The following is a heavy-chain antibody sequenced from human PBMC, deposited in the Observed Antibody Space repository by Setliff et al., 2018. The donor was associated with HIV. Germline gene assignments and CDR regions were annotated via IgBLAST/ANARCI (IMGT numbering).Heavy chain of an antibody. V-gene: IGHV1-46*01. CDR2: INPSGGTT. J-gene: IGHJ4*02. D-gene: IGHD2-15*01. CDR1: GYSFSTYY. CDR3: ARVPSRYCSPTTCPFFFDY. Sequence: ASVKVSCKASGYSFSTYYMHWVRQAPGQGLEWMGVINPSGGTTRYAQKFQGRVTLTRDTSTNTVYMEVSSLTSEDTAVYYCARVPSRYCSPTTCPFFFDYWGQGTLVTVS.